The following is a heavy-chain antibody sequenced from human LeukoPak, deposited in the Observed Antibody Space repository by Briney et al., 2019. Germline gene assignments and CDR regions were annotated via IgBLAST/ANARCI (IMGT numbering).Heavy chain of an antibody. D-gene: IGHD3-10*01. V-gene: IGHV4-59*01. CDR2: IYYSGST. CDR1: GGSISSFY. CDR3: ARFVGLSEGWFGELTWGYYYYGMDV. J-gene: IGHJ6*02. Sequence: SETLSLTCTVSGGSISSFYWSWIRQPPGKALEWIGYIYYSGSTNKNPSLKSRVTISVDTSKKQFSLKLSSVSAADTAVYYCARFVGLSEGWFGELTWGYYYYGMDVWGQGTTVTVSS.